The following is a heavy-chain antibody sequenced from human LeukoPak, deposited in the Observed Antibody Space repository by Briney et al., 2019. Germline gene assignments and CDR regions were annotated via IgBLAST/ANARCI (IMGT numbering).Heavy chain of an antibody. CDR1: GFTFSTYA. D-gene: IGHD3-22*01. CDR2: ISGSGGST. V-gene: IGHV3-23*01. CDR3: AKKYYYDSSGYYFQH. J-gene: IGHJ1*01. Sequence: GGCLRLSCAASGFTFSTYAMSWVRQAPGKGLEWVSGISGSGGSTYYADSVKGRFTISRDNSKNTLYLQMNSLRVEDTAVYYCAKKYYYDSSGYYFQHWGQGTLVTVSS.